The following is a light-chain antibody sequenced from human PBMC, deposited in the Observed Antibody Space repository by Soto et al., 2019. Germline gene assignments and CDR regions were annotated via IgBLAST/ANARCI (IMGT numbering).Light chain of an antibody. CDR3: QQFDSPPLT. V-gene: IGKV1-33*01. CDR1: QDITNY. Sequence: DIQMTQSPSSLSASVGDRVTIICQASQDITNYLNWYQQKPGKAPKLLIHDSSNLETGVPSRFSGSGSGTYFSVTSSSLQPEDIATYFCQQFDSPPLTFGQGTRLEIK. J-gene: IGKJ5*01. CDR2: DSS.